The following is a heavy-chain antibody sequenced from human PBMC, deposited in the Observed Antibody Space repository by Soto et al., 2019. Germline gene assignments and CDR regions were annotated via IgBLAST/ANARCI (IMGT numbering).Heavy chain of an antibody. CDR1: GYSFTSYW. Sequence: PGESLKISCKGSGYSFTSYWISWVRQMPGKGLEWMGRIDPSDSYTNYSPSFQGHVTISADKSISTAYLQWSSLKASDTAMYYCARQVNIVVVPAAEHDYWGQGTLVTVSS. CDR2: IDPSDSYT. V-gene: IGHV5-10-1*01. J-gene: IGHJ4*02. D-gene: IGHD2-2*01. CDR3: ARQVNIVVVPAAEHDY.